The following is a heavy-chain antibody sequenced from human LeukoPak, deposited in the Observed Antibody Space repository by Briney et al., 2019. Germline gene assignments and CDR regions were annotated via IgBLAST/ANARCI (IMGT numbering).Heavy chain of an antibody. CDR2: INHSGST. Sequence: SETLSLTCAVYGGSFSGYYWSWIRQPPGKGLEWIGEINHSGSTNYNPSLKSRVTISVGTSKNQFSLKLSSVTAADTAVYYCARQEPYYYYYGMDVWGQGTTVTVSS. CDR1: GGSFSGYY. CDR3: ARQEPYYYYYGMDV. J-gene: IGHJ6*02. V-gene: IGHV4-34*01. D-gene: IGHD1-1*01.